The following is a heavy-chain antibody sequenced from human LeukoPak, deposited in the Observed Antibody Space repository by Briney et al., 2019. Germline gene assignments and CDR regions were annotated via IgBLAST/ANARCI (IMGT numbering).Heavy chain of an antibody. CDR3: ASVVTLSSHFQH. Sequence: ASVTVSCKASGYTFTSYGISWVRQAPGQGLEWMGWISAYNGNTNYAQKLQGRVTMTTDTSTSTAYMELRSLRSGDTAVYYCASVVTLSSHFQHWGQGTLVTVSS. J-gene: IGHJ1*01. V-gene: IGHV1-18*01. CDR1: GYTFTSYG. CDR2: ISAYNGNT. D-gene: IGHD4-23*01.